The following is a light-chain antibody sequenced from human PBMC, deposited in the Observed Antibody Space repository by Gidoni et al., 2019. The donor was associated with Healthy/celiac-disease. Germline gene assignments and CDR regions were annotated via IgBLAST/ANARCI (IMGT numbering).Light chain of an antibody. J-gene: IGKJ1*01. CDR2: GAS. Sequence: EIVLTQSPGTLSLSPGERATLSCRASQSVSSSYLAWYQQKPGQAPRLLIYGASSRATGIPDRFSGSGSGTDFTLTISRLEAEDFAMYYCQQYSSSPWTFGQGTKVEIK. CDR3: QQYSSSPWT. CDR1: QSVSSSY. V-gene: IGKV3-20*01.